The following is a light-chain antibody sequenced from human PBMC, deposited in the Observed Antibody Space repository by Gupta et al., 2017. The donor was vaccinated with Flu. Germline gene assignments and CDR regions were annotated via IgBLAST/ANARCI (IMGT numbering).Light chain of an antibody. CDR2: DAS. Sequence: EVVMTQSPATLSVSPGEEATLSCRASQSISNNLAWYQQKPGQAPRLLIYDASTRASGTPARFSGSGSGTDFTLTISILQSEDFAVYYCQQYNKWPTYTFGQGTKLEIK. J-gene: IGKJ2*01. CDR1: QSISNN. CDR3: QQYNKWPTYT. V-gene: IGKV3-15*01.